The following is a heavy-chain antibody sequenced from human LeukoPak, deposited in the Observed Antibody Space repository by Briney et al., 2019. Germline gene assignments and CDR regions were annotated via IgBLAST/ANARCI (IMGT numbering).Heavy chain of an antibody. D-gene: IGHD3-9*01. CDR3: IKDMGFDLLKDAFHI. Sequence: GRSLSLSCVGSGFSLDDYAMHWVRQVPGKGLEWVSSISWDSSNAAYADSVKGRFTISRDNAKNSLYLQMNSLRPEDTAFYYCIKDMGFDLLKDAFHIWGQGTLVTVSS. CDR2: ISWDSSNA. V-gene: IGHV3-9*01. J-gene: IGHJ3*02. CDR1: GFSLDDYA.